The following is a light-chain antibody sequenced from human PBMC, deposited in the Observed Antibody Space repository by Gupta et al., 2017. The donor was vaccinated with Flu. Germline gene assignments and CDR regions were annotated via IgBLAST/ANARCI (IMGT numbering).Light chain of an antibody. J-gene: IGLJ2*01. CDR1: SSNTASNY. CDR2: KKN. Sequence: QRATSSGSGNSSNTASNYVYRHQQLPGTAPNLLIYKKNQRPAAVPDRFSFSKSGTAASRAICGLGAEDEADYYCATWHDSLSVVFGEGTKLTVL. V-gene: IGLV1-47*01. CDR3: ATWHDSLSVV.